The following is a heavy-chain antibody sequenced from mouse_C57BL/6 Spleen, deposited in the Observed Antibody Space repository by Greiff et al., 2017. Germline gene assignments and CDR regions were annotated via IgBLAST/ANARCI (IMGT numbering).Heavy chain of an antibody. J-gene: IGHJ3*01. CDR3: ARRIYYGYDDWFAY. D-gene: IGHD2-2*01. CDR1: GYTFTSYD. Sequence: VQLQESGPELVKPGASVKLSCKASGYTFTSYDINWVKQRPGQGLEWIGWIYPRDGSTKYNEKFKGKATLTVDTSSSTAYMELHSLTSEDSAVYFCARRIYYGYDDWFAYWGQGTLVTVSA. V-gene: IGHV1-85*01. CDR2: IYPRDGST.